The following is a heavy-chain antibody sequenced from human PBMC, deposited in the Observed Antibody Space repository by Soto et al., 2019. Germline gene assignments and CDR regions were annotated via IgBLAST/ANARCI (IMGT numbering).Heavy chain of an antibody. J-gene: IGHJ5*02. CDR1: GGSISSSTYY. D-gene: IGHD6-6*01. Sequence: PSETLSLTCTVSGGSISSSTYYWDWIRQPPGKGLEWIGAMYYTGNKNYNPSLESRVTMSVDTSKNQFSLKLSSVTPTDTAVYYCERRSSSSLGSLFDPWGRGIMVTVSS. V-gene: IGHV4-39*01. CDR2: MYYTGNK. CDR3: ERRSSSSLGSLFDP.